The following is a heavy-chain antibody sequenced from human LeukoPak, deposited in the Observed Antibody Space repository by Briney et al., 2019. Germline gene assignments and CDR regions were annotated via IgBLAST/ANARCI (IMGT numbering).Heavy chain of an antibody. CDR3: ATDPTLDY. V-gene: IGHV1-24*01. Sequence: GSSVKVSCKTSGGTFSTYAISWVRQAPGKGLEWMGGFDPEDGETIYAQKFQGRVTMTEDTSTDTAYMELSSLRSEDTAVYYCATDPTLDYWGQGTLVTVSS. CDR1: GGTFSTYA. J-gene: IGHJ4*02. CDR2: FDPEDGET.